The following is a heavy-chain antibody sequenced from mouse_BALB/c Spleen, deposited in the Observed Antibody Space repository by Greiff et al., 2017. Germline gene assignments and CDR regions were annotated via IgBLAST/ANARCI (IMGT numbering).Heavy chain of an antibody. D-gene: IGHD2-2*01. CDR1: GYTFTSYY. V-gene: IGHV1S81*02. Sequence: QVQLQQSGAELVKPGASVKLSCKASGYTFTSYYMYWVKQRPGQGLEWIGEINPSNGGTNFNEKFKSKATLTVDKSSSTAYMQLSSLTSEDSAVYYCTRGGRLRGYFDVWGAGTTVTVSS. J-gene: IGHJ1*01. CDR3: TRGGRLRGYFDV. CDR2: INPSNGGT.